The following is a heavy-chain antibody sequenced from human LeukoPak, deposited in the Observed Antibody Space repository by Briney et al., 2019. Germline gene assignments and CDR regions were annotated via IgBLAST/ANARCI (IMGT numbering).Heavy chain of an antibody. CDR2: ISWNSGSI. Sequence: GGSLRLSCTASGFTFGDYAMHWVRQAPGKGLEWVSGISWNSGSIGYADSVKGRFTISRDNAKNSLYLQMNSLGAEDMALYYCAKVGAGYSSGWTYFDYWGQGTLVTVSS. CDR1: GFTFGDYA. CDR3: AKVGAGYSSGWTYFDY. J-gene: IGHJ4*02. D-gene: IGHD6-19*01. V-gene: IGHV3-9*03.